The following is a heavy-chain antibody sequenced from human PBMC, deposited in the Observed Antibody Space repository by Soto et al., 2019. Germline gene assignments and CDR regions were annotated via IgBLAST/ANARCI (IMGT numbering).Heavy chain of an antibody. D-gene: IGHD6-13*01. CDR3: ARGPRVQLSGMDV. CDR1: DGSINSYY. CDR2: IFSSGTT. V-gene: IGHV4-4*07. Sequence: QVQLQESGPGLVKPSETLSLTCTVTDGSINSYYWSWVWQPAGKGMEWIGRIFSSGTTDYNPSLKRRVTMSIDTSKNQLSLRLRSVTAADTAVYYCARGPRVQLSGMDVWGQGTTVTVSS. J-gene: IGHJ6*02.